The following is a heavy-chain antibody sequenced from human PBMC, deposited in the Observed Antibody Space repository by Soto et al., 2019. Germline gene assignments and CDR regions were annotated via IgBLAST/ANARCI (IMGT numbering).Heavy chain of an antibody. V-gene: IGHV1-69*01. Sequence: QVQLVQSGAGVKKPGSSVKVSCKASGGTFSRYGISWVRQAPGQGLEWIGGTIRIFGTANYAQKFQGRVTITADESTNTVYMELNSLRSEDTAVYYCARDLTAWDAAFDYWGQGTLVTVSS. CDR3: ARDLTAWDAAFDY. CDR2: TIRIFGTA. CDR1: GGTFSRYG. D-gene: IGHD1-26*01. J-gene: IGHJ4*02.